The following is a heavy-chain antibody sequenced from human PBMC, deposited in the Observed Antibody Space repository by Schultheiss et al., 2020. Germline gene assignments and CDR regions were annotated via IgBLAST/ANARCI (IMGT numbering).Heavy chain of an antibody. D-gene: IGHD5-12*01. V-gene: IGHV1-69*13. CDR3: ASSGYANGYYYYGMDV. CDR1: GGTFSSYA. CDR2: IIPIFGTA. J-gene: IGHJ6*02. Sequence: SVKVSCKASGGTFSSYAISWVRQAPGQGLEWMGWIIPIFGTANYAQKFQGRVTITADESTSTAYMELSSLRSEDTAVYYCASSGYANGYYYYGMDVWGQGTTVTVSS.